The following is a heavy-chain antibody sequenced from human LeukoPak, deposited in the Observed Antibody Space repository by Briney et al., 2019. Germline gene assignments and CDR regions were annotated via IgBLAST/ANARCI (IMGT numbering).Heavy chain of an antibody. J-gene: IGHJ4*02. D-gene: IGHD3-10*01. CDR2: ISAGGST. Sequence: PGGSLRLSCVASGFTFSNYAISWVRQAPGKGLEWVSVISAGGSTYYADSVKGRVTISRDNSKDTVNLQMNSLRVEDTAIYYCAKDRGEVYYGSGSYFDFWGQGILVTVSS. CDR3: AKDRGEVYYGSGSYFDF. V-gene: IGHV3-23*01. CDR1: GFTFSNYA.